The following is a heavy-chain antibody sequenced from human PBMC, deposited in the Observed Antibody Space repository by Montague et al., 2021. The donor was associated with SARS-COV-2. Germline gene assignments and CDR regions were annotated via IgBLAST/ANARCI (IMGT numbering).Heavy chain of an antibody. CDR2: ISGSGGST. J-gene: IGHJ4*02. CDR1: GFTFSSYT. CDR3: AKDRFSSGWFGGLDY. Sequence: SLRLSCAASGFTFSSYTITWVRQAPGKGLEWVSGISGSGGSTYYXXSLKGRFTISRDNSKNTLYLQMNSLRAGDTAVYYCAKDRFSSGWFGGLDYWGQGTLVTVSS. D-gene: IGHD6-19*01. V-gene: IGHV3-23*01.